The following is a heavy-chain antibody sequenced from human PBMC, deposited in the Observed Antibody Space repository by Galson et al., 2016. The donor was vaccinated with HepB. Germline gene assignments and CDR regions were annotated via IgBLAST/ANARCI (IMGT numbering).Heavy chain of an antibody. D-gene: IGHD4-17*01. CDR3: AKGANYGDYPVGFAY. Sequence: SLRLSCADSGVNFSSYAMSWVRQAPGKGLEWVSTISGSGYTTYYADSVKGRFTISRDNSKNTLSLQMNSLTAEDTAFFYCAKGANYGDYPVGFAYWGQGTLVAVSS. J-gene: IGHJ4*02. CDR1: GVNFSSYA. CDR2: ISGSGYTT. V-gene: IGHV3-23*01.